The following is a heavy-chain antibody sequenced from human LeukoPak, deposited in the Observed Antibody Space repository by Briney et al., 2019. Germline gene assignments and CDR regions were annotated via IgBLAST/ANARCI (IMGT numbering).Heavy chain of an antibody. CDR3: ARQQQQLWYD. D-gene: IGHD5-18*01. CDR1: GFTFSRYE. CDR2: ISSSAETT. V-gene: IGHV3-48*03. Sequence: GGSLRLSCAASGFTFSRYEMNWVRQAPEKGLEWVSYISSSAETTYYADSVKGRFTISRDNAKSSLYLQMYRLRAEDTAVYFCARQQQQLWYDWGQGTLVTVSS. J-gene: IGHJ4*02.